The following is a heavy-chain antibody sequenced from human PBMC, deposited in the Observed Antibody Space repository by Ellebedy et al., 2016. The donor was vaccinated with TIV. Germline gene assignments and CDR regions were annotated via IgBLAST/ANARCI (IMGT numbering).Heavy chain of an antibody. V-gene: IGHV4-38-2*02. D-gene: IGHD3-9*01. Sequence: SETLSLTCTVSNYSISSGSSWGWIRQPPGKGLEWIGSISHIGSTYYNPSLKSRVTISVDTSKNQLYLKLSSVTAADTAVYYCASGYYDTLTGSTGGDFDSWGQGTLVTVSS. J-gene: IGHJ4*02. CDR3: ASGYYDTLTGSTGGDFDS. CDR1: NYSISSGSS. CDR2: ISHIGST.